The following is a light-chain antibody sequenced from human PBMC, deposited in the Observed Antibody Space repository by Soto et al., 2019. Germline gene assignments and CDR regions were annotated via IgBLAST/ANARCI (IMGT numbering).Light chain of an antibody. CDR2: GAS. CDR3: QQSYRFPKT. V-gene: IGKV3-20*01. Sequence: EIVLTQSPGTLSLSPGERATLSCRASQSVSSSYLAWYQQKPGQAPRLLIYGASSRATGIPDRFSGSGSGTEFTLTIISLQPEDFATYYCQQSYRFPKTFGRGTKVDIK. J-gene: IGKJ1*01. CDR1: QSVSSSY.